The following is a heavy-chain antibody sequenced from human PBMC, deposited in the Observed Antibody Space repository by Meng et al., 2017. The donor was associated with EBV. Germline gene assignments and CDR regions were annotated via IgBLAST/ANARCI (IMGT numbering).Heavy chain of an antibody. V-gene: IGHV4-34*02. CDR3: AEGRGTFDY. CDR2: VNHAGRT. Sequence: VALQHWGAGLLKPSETLSLTCGLSGESFSGYYCSWVRQSPGKGLEWIGEVNHAGRTNFNPSLKSRVSISLDTSKNQFSLKLNSVTVADTAVYYCAEGRGTFDYWGRGTLVTVSS. CDR1: GESFSGYY. J-gene: IGHJ4*02.